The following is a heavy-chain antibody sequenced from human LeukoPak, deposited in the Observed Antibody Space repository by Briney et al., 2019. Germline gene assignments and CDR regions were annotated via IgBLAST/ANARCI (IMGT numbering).Heavy chain of an antibody. CDR1: GGSISSYY. Sequence: SETLSLTCTVSGGSISSYYWSWIRQPPGKGLEWIGYIYYSGSTNYNPSLKSRVTISVDTSKNQFSLKLSSVTAADTAVYYCARHPTVRDYYGSGSYPYFDYWGQGTLVTVSS. CDR2: IYYSGST. D-gene: IGHD3-10*01. V-gene: IGHV4-59*08. J-gene: IGHJ4*02. CDR3: ARHPTVRDYYGSGSYPYFDY.